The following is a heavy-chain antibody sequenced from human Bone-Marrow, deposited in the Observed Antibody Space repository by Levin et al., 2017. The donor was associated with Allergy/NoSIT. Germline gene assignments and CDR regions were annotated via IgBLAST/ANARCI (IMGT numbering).Heavy chain of an antibody. Sequence: PGGSLRLSCAASGFTFSTHGMHWVRQAPGKGLEWVAVIWDDGRNQLYADAVKGRFTISRDNSRNTVFLQMNSVRAEDTAVYFCARDAFGSGSCQMQHWGQGNLVTVSS. V-gene: IGHV3-33*01. D-gene: IGHD3-10*01. CDR2: IWDDGRNQ. J-gene: IGHJ1*01. CDR3: ARDAFGSGSCQMQH. CDR1: GFTFSTHG.